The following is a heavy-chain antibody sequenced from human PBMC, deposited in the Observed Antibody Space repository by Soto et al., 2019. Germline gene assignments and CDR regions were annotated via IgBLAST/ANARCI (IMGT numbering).Heavy chain of an antibody. Sequence: PGGSLRLSCAASGFTFSSYSMNWVRQAPGKGLEWVSSISSSSYIYYADSVKGRFTISRDNAKNSLYLQMNSLRAEDTAVYYCAREWVVSYYYYGMDVWGQGTTVTVSS. D-gene: IGHD2-2*01. V-gene: IGHV3-21*01. CDR3: AREWVVSYYYYGMDV. CDR1: GFTFSSYS. J-gene: IGHJ6*02. CDR2: ISSSSYI.